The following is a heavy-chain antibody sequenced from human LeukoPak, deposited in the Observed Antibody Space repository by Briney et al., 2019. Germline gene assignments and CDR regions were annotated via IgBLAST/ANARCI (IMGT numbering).Heavy chain of an antibody. Sequence: ASVKVSCKVSGYTLTELSMHWVRQAPGKGLEWMGGFDPEDGETIYAQKFQGRVTITRNTSISTAYMELSSLRSEDTAVYYCARVRRYCSSTSCYSRLFDYWGQGTLVTVSS. V-gene: IGHV1-24*01. CDR3: ARVRRYCSSTSCYSRLFDY. D-gene: IGHD2-2*02. CDR2: FDPEDGET. CDR1: GYTLTELS. J-gene: IGHJ4*02.